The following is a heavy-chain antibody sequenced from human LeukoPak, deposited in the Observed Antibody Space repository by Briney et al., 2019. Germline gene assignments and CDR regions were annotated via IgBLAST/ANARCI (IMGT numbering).Heavy chain of an antibody. V-gene: IGHV3-53*01. J-gene: IGHJ4*02. CDR3: AVTGYSSGWSSGGFDY. D-gene: IGHD6-19*01. Sequence: GGSLRLSCAASGFTDNRNYMSWVRQAPGKGLEWVSVIYSGGSTYYADSVKGRFTNSRDNTKNTLYLQMTSLRAEDTAVYYCAVTGYSSGWSSGGFDYWGQGILVTVSS. CDR1: GFTDNRNY. CDR2: IYSGGST.